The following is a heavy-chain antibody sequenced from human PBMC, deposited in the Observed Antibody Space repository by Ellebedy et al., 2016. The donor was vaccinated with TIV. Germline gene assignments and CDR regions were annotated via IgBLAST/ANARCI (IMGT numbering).Heavy chain of an antibody. Sequence: MPSETLSLTCTVYGGSFSGYYGSWIRQPPGKGLEWIGELHPSGRTNYNASLKSRVIISVDTSKNQFSLKLRSVTAADTAVHYCAREGGEFCGGDCFAPWGQGTLVTVSS. D-gene: IGHD2-21*02. CDR2: LHPSGRT. CDR3: AREGGEFCGGDCFAP. V-gene: IGHV4-34*01. CDR1: GGSFSGYY. J-gene: IGHJ5*02.